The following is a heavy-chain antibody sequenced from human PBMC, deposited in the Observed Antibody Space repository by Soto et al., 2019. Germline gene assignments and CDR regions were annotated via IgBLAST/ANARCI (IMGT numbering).Heavy chain of an antibody. CDR1: GFTFSSYA. V-gene: IGHV3-23*01. D-gene: IGHD3-22*01. J-gene: IGHJ2*01. CDR3: AKPYYYDSSGYYKYWYFDL. CDR2: ISGSGGST. Sequence: EVQLLESGGGLVQPGGSLRLSCVASGFTFSSYAMSWVRQAPGKGLEWVSAISGSGGSTYYADSVKGRFTISRDNSKNTLYLQINSLRAEDTAVYYCAKPYYYDSSGYYKYWYFDLWGRGTLVTVSS.